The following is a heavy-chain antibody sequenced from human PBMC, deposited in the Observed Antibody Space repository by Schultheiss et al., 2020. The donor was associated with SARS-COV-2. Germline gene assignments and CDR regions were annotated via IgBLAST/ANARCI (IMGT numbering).Heavy chain of an antibody. D-gene: IGHD3-22*01. CDR1: GFSFNNYG. CDR3: AKDYYDSSGYPDAFDI. J-gene: IGHJ3*02. Sequence: GGSLRLSCSASGFSFNNYGMHWVRQAPGKGLEWVSAISGSGGSTYYADSVKGRITISRDNSKNTLYLQMNSLRAEDTAVYYCAKDYYDSSGYPDAFDIWGQGTMVTVSS. V-gene: IGHV3-23*01. CDR2: ISGSGGST.